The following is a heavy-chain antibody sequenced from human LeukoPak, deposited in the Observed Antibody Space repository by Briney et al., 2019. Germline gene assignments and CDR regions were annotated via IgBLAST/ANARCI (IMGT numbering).Heavy chain of an antibody. Sequence: PSETLSLTCTVSGVSISSSYWSWIRQPPGKRLEWIGYIYYSGSTNSNPSLKSRVTISADTSKNQFSLKLNSVTAADTAVYYCVRGNYDSRGYSNAFDIWGQGAMVTVFS. J-gene: IGHJ3*02. CDR1: GVSISSSY. CDR2: IYYSGST. D-gene: IGHD3-22*01. V-gene: IGHV4-59*01. CDR3: VRGNYDSRGYSNAFDI.